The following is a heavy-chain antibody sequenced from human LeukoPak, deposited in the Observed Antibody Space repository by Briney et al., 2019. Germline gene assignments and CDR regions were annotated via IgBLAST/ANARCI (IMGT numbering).Heavy chain of an antibody. V-gene: IGHV1-2*02. CDR3: ARPRVLYRYSGSYGY. CDR2: INPNSGGT. D-gene: IGHD1-26*01. J-gene: IGHJ4*02. Sequence: GASVKVSCKASGYTFTGYYMHWVRQAPGQGLEWMGWINPNSGGTNYAQKFQGRVTMTRDTSISTAYMELSRLRSDDTAVYYCARPRVLYRYSGSYGYWGQGTLVTVSS. CDR1: GYTFTGYY.